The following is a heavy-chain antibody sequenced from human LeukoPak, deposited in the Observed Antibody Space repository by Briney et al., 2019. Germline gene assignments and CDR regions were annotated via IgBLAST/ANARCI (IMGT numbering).Heavy chain of an antibody. J-gene: IGHJ4*02. D-gene: IGHD3-22*01. V-gene: IGHV4-61*02. CDR3: ARASYSYDISGWVPFDY. CDR2: IYTSGST. Sequence: SETLSLTCTVSGNSISSGDYYWSWIRQPAGKGLEWIGRIYTSGSTTYNPSLKSRVTISGDTSENQFSLRLSSVIAADTAVYYCARASYSYDISGWVPFDYWGQGTLVTVSS. CDR1: GNSISSGDYY.